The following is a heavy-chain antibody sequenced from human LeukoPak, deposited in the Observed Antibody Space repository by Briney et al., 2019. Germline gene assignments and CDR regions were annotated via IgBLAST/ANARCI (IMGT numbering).Heavy chain of an antibody. Sequence: SETLSLTCTVSGYSISSGYYWGWIRQPPGKGLEWIGSIYHSGSTYYNPSLKSRVTISVDTSKNQFSLKLSSVTAADTAVYYCARDSDYYDSSGYSIPFDYWGQGTLVTVSS. D-gene: IGHD3-22*01. CDR2: IYHSGST. J-gene: IGHJ4*02. CDR1: GYSISSGYY. CDR3: ARDSDYYDSSGYSIPFDY. V-gene: IGHV4-38-2*02.